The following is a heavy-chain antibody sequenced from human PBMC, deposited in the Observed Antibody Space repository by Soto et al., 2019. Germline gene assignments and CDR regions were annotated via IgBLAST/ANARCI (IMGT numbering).Heavy chain of an antibody. CDR1: GYTFTSYG. Sequence: QVQLVQSGAEVKKPGASVKVSCKASGYTFTSYGISWVRQAPGQGLEWMGGIIPIFGTANYAQKFQGRVTITADKSTSTAYMELSSLRSEDTAVYYCASRIAAAGRPFDPWGQGTLVTVSS. V-gene: IGHV1-69*06. J-gene: IGHJ5*02. CDR2: IIPIFGTA. CDR3: ASRIAAAGRPFDP. D-gene: IGHD6-13*01.